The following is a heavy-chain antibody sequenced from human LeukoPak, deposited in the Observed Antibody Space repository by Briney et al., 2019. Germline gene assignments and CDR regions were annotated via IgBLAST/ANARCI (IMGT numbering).Heavy chain of an antibody. J-gene: IGHJ6*03. D-gene: IGHD3-3*01. CDR2: INKDGNKK. CDR1: GFTFSTYW. Sequence: PGGSLRLSCAASGFTFSTYWMSWVRQAPGKGLEWVANINKDGNKKYYVDSVEGRFTISRDNAKKSLYLQMNSLKAEDTAVYYCARDDYNFWSGSYDYYYYYMDVWGKGTTVTVSS. CDR3: ARDDYNFWSGSYDYYYYYMDV. V-gene: IGHV3-7*01.